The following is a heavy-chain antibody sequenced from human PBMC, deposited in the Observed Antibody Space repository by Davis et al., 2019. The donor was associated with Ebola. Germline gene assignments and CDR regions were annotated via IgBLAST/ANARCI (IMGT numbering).Heavy chain of an antibody. D-gene: IGHD3-10*01. V-gene: IGHV1-69*10. CDR2: VIPILGIT. Sequence: SVKVSCKTSGDTFRRHGISWVRQAPGQGLEWLGGVIPILGITNRPQKFWGRPTITADESTTTVYMELNSLRSEDTAVYYCARGGTDYSGSGNDYNSIDYFEYWGQGTLVTASS. CDR1: GDTFRRHG. J-gene: IGHJ4*02. CDR3: ARGGTDYSGSGNDYNSIDYFEY.